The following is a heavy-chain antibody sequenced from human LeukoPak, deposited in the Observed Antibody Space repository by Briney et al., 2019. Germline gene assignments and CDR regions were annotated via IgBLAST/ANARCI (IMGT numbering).Heavy chain of an antibody. Sequence: GGSLRLSCAASGFTFVDYAMRWVRQAPGKGLEWVSLISGDGGSTYYADSVKGRFTISRDNSKNSLYLQMNSLRTEDTALYYCAKDINVGDCSSTSCENYYYYYGMDVWGQGTTVTVSS. V-gene: IGHV3-43*02. CDR3: AKDINVGDCSSTSCENYYYYYGMDV. D-gene: IGHD2-2*01. CDR2: ISGDGGST. CDR1: GFTFVDYA. J-gene: IGHJ6*02.